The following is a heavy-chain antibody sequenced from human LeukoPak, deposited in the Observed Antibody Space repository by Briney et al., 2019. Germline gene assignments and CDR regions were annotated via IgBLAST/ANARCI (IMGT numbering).Heavy chain of an antibody. CDR1: GFTFSIYA. V-gene: IGHV3-23*01. CDR3: AKDREGVRYFD. Sequence: PGGSLRLSCAASGFTFSIYAMSWVRQAPGKGLEWVSTISDSGGSTYYADSVKGRFTIPRDNSKNTVYLQMNSLRAEDTAVYYCAKDREGVRYFDWGQGTLVTVSS. CDR2: ISDSGGST. D-gene: IGHD3-9*01. J-gene: IGHJ4*02.